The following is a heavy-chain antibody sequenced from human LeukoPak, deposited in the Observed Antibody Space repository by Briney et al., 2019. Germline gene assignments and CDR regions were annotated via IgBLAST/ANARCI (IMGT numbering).Heavy chain of an antibody. CDR1: GFPFTGYH. V-gene: IGHV1-2*02. Sequence: ASVKVSCKASGFPFTGYHLHWVRQAPGQGLEWMGWINPNSGDTNFAQKFQGRVTMTRDTSISTAYMELSRLRSDDTAVYYCARDPRYSSSSKDIWGQGTMVTVSS. D-gene: IGHD6-6*01. CDR2: INPNSGDT. J-gene: IGHJ3*02. CDR3: ARDPRYSSSSKDI.